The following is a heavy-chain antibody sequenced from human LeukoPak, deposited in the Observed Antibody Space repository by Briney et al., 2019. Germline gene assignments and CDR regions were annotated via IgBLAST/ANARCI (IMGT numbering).Heavy chain of an antibody. CDR2: IYYSGST. D-gene: IGHD2-2*01. CDR3: ARGGRLYCSSTSCYPFDY. CDR1: GGSISSSSYY. V-gene: IGHV4-61*05. J-gene: IGHJ4*02. Sequence: SSETLSLTCTVSGGSISSSSYYWGWIRQPPGKGLEWIGYIYYSGSTNYNPSLKSRVTISVDTSKNQFSLKLSSVTAADTAVYYCARGGRLYCSSTSCYPFDYWGQGTLVTVSS.